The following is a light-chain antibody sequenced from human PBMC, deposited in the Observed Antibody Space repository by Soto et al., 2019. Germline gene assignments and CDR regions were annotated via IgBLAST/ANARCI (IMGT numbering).Light chain of an antibody. CDR3: QQRSNWPPRIT. CDR1: QSVSSY. J-gene: IGKJ5*01. CDR2: DAS. Sequence: EIVLTQSPATLSLSPGARATLSCRASQSVSSYLAWYQQKPGQAPRLLIYDASNRATGIPARFSGSGSGTDLTLTISRLEPEDFAVYYCQQRSNWPPRITFGQGTRLEIK. V-gene: IGKV3-11*01.